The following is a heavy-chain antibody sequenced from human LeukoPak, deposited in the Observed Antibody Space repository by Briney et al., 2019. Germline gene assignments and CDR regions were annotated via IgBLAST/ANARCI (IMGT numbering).Heavy chain of an antibody. CDR1: GFTVSSNY. D-gene: IGHD3-22*01. CDR2: IYSGGST. J-gene: IGHJ4*02. V-gene: IGHV3-53*04. CDR3: ARGIFSSGYYNFDY. Sequence: GGSLRLSCAASGFTVSSNYMSGVRQAPGKGLEWVSVIYSGGSTYYADSVKGRFTISRHNSKNTLYLQMNSLRAEDTAVYYCARGIFSSGYYNFDYWGQGTLVTVSS.